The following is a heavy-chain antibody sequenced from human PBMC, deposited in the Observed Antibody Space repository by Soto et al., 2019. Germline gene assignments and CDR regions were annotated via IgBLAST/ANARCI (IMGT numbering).Heavy chain of an antibody. CDR2: IYYSGNT. CDR1: GGSTSSDNY. Sequence: ASETLSLTCTVSGGSTSSDNYWSWIRQPPGKGLEWIGHIYYSGNTDYNPSLKSRLAISIDTSKNQFSLKLSSVTAADTAVYFCAREGGESSDGLYYFDSWGQGSLVTVSS. V-gene: IGHV4-30-4*08. J-gene: IGHJ4*02. D-gene: IGHD3-16*01. CDR3: AREGGESSDGLYYFDS.